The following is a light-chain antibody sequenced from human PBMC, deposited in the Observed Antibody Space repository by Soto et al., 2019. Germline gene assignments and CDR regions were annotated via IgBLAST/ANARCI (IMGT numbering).Light chain of an antibody. Sequence: EVVMAQSPATLSVSPGERATVSCRASHSVSSDVAWYQQKPGQAPRLLIYGASTRATGFPARFSGSGSGTEFTLAISSLQSEDFAVYYCQQYNTWPYTFGRGTKLEIK. CDR1: HSVSSD. CDR3: QQYNTWPYT. J-gene: IGKJ2*01. CDR2: GAS. V-gene: IGKV3-15*01.